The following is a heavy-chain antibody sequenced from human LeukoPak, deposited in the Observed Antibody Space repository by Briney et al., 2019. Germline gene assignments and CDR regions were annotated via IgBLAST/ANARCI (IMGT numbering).Heavy chain of an antibody. Sequence: PGTSLRLSCVASGFTFSIYGMHWVRQAPGKGLEWVAVIWEDGTNIRYADSVKGRFTISRDNSKNTLYLQMNSLRVEDTAVYYCARDTGWYFDLWGRGTLVTVSS. CDR1: GFTFSIYG. V-gene: IGHV3-33*01. J-gene: IGHJ2*01. D-gene: IGHD5-18*01. CDR2: IWEDGTNI. CDR3: ARDTGWYFDL.